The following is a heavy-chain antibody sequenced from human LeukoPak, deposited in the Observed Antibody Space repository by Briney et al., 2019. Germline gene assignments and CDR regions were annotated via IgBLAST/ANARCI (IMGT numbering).Heavy chain of an antibody. D-gene: IGHD3-10*01. Sequence: ASVKVSCKASGYTFTSYDINWVRQATGQGLEWMGWMNPNSGNTGYAQKFQGRVTMTRNISISTAYMELSSLRSEDMAVYYCATLQAGSGSYYNYYYGMDVWGQGTTATVSS. V-gene: IGHV1-8*01. J-gene: IGHJ6*02. CDR1: GYTFTSYD. CDR2: MNPNSGNT. CDR3: ATLQAGSGSYYNYYYGMDV.